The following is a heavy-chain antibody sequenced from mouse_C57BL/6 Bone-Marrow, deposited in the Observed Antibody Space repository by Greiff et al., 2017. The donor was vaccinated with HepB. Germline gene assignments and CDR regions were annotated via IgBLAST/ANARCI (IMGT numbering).Heavy chain of an antibody. Sequence: VHVKQSGAELVRPGASVKLSCTASGFNIKDDYMHWVKQRPEQGLEWIGWIDPENGDTEYASKFQGKATITADTSSNTAYLQLSSLTSEDTAVYYWTRHYYGSSYWYFDVWGTGTTVTVSS. J-gene: IGHJ1*03. CDR1: GFNIKDDY. CDR3: TRHYYGSSYWYFDV. D-gene: IGHD1-1*01. V-gene: IGHV14-4*01. CDR2: IDPENGDT.